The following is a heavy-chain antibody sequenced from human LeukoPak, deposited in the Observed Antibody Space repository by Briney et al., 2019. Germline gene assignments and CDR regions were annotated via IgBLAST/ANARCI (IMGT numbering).Heavy chain of an antibody. CDR3: ARGGGYNHFDY. D-gene: IGHD5-24*01. J-gene: IGHJ4*02. CDR2: IIPIFGRG. CDR1: GGTFISYA. Sequence: SVKVSCKASGGTFISYAISWVRQAPGQGLEWKGGIIPIFGRGNYAQKFQGRVTINADESTSTAYMQLSSLRSEHTAVYYWARGGGYNHFDYWGQRTLDTVSS. V-gene: IGHV1-69*13.